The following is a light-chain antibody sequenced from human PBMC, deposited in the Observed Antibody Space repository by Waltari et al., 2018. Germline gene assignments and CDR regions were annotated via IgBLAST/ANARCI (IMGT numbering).Light chain of an antibody. Sequence: QSALTQPASVSGSPGQSITISCTGFNSNVGSYNLVSWYQKHPGKAPKLLIYEGNRRPSGVFNRFSGSKSDNTASRTLAGLQAEDEADYYCCSNVGSSVFFGGGTKLTVL. CDR3: CSNVGSSVF. V-gene: IGLV2-23*03. CDR2: EGN. CDR1: NSNVGSYNL. J-gene: IGLJ2*01.